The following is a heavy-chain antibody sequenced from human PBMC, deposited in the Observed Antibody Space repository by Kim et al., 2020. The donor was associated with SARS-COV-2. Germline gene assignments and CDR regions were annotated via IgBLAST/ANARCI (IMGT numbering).Heavy chain of an antibody. CDR1: GGSFSGYY. D-gene: IGHD3-16*01. V-gene: IGHV4-34*01. Sequence: SETLSLTCAVYGGSFSGYYWSWIRQPPGKGLEWIGEINHSGSTNYNPSLKSRVTISVDTSKNQFSLKLSSVTAADTAVYYCARPNRGGFDYWGQGTLVT. J-gene: IGHJ4*02. CDR2: INHSGST. CDR3: ARPNRGGFDY.